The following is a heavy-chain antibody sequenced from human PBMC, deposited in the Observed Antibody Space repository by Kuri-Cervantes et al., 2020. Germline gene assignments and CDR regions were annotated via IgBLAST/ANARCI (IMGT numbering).Heavy chain of an antibody. CDR2: TYHSGST. D-gene: IGHD1-14*01. J-gene: IGHJ4*02. CDR1: GFTFSSYA. CDR3: ARPSGNHRGQFDY. V-gene: IGHV4-34*01. Sequence: ESLKISCAASGFTFSSYAMSWVRQAPGKGLEWIGETYHSGSTNYNPSLKSRVTMSVDTSKNQFSLKLSSVTAADTAVYYCARPSGNHRGQFDYWGQGTLVTVSS.